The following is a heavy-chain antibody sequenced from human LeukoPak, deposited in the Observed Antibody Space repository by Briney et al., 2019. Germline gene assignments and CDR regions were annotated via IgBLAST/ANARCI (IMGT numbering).Heavy chain of an antibody. CDR2: ISYEGSNK. CDR1: GFNFSSYG. J-gene: IGHJ4*02. D-gene: IGHD3-22*01. V-gene: IGHV3-30*18. Sequence: GGSLRLSCAASGFNFSSYGMHWVRQAPGKVVEWVAVISYEGSNKYYADYVKGRFTISRDNSKNTLYLQMNSLRAEDTAVYYCAKGYDSSGYLHDYWGQGTLVTVSS. CDR3: AKGYDSSGYLHDY.